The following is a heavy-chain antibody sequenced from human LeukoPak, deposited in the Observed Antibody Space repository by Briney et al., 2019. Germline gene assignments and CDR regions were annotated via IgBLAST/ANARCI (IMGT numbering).Heavy chain of an antibody. Sequence: GRSLRLSCAASGFAFSSYGMHWVRQAPGKGLEWVAVISYDGSNKYYADSVKGRFTISRDNSKNTLYLQMNSLRAEDTAVYYCATSTLAVAGVRYYYYGMDVWGKGTTVTVSS. V-gene: IGHV3-30*03. CDR3: ATSTLAVAGVRYYYYGMDV. J-gene: IGHJ6*04. D-gene: IGHD6-19*01. CDR2: ISYDGSNK. CDR1: GFAFSSYG.